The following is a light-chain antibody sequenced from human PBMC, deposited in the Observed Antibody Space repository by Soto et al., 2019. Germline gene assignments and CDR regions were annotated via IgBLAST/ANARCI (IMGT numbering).Light chain of an antibody. V-gene: IGLV2-23*01. J-gene: IGLJ1*01. CDR1: NSDVGTHNL. CDR2: KGT. Sequence: QSALTQPASVSGSPGQSITISCTGTNSDVGTHNLVSWYQQHPGKAPKLIIYKGTQRPSGVSNRFSGSTSGNAASLTISALQADDEADYFCCSSAPESTYVFGTGTKVTVL. CDR3: CSSAPESTYV.